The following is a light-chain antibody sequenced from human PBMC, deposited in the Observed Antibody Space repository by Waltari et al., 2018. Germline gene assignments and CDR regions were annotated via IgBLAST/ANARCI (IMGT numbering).Light chain of an antibody. Sequence: QSVLTQPPSASGTPGQRVTISCSGSSSNIGSYTLNWYQQLPGTAPKLLIHDNNRRPTGVPDRFSASTSGPSAALAVSRRQSEDVAGYYCTAWDDSLIGCVFGGGSKLTVL. CDR1: SSNIGSYT. J-gene: IGLJ3*02. CDR3: TAWDDSLIGCV. CDR2: DNN. V-gene: IGLV1-44*01.